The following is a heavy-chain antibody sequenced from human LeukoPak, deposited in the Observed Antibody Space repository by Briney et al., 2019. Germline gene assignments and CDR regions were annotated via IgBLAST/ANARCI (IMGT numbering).Heavy chain of an antibody. CDR2: IYYSGST. Sequence: PSETLSLTCTVSGGSISSSSYYWGWIRQPPGKGLEWIGSIYYSGSTYYNPSLKSRVTISVDTSKNQFSLKLSSVTAADTAVYYCARRRVVVSIDYWGQGTLVTVSS. CDR1: GGSISSSSYY. D-gene: IGHD2-21*01. CDR3: ARRRVVVSIDY. V-gene: IGHV4-39*01. J-gene: IGHJ4*02.